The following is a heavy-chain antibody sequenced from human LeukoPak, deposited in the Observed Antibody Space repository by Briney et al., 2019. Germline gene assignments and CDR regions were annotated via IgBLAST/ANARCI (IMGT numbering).Heavy chain of an antibody. D-gene: IGHD2-8*01. CDR3: AKDALISSRYYFDY. V-gene: IGHV3-23*01. CDR1: GFTFCSYG. Sequence: GGTLRLSCAASGFTFCSYGMSWVRQAPGEGLEWVSAVSGSGGSTYYADSVKGRFSISRDNSKNTLYLQMNSLRAEDTAVYYCAKDALISSRYYFDYWGQGTLVTVSS. J-gene: IGHJ4*02. CDR2: VSGSGGST.